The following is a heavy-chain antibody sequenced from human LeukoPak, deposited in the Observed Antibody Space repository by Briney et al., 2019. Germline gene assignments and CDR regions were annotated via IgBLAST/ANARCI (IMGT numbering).Heavy chain of an antibody. V-gene: IGHV5-51*01. CDR3: ARRRGGSLTASDY. Sequence: PGESLKISCKGSGYSFTSYWIGWVRHLPGKGLELMGVIYPGDSDTRYSPPFQGQVTISADKSISTAYLQWSSLKAADTAMYYCARRRGGSLTASDYWGQGTLVTVSS. J-gene: IGHJ4*02. CDR2: IYPGDSDT. D-gene: IGHD1-20*01. CDR1: GYSFTSYW.